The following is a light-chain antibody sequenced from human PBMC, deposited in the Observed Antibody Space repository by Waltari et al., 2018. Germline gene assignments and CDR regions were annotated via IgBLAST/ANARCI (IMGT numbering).Light chain of an antibody. J-gene: IGKJ4*01. V-gene: IGKV2-29*02. CDR1: QSLLHSDGHTF. CDR2: DGS. Sequence: VMTKTPRTLSVTPGQPACIACKASQSLLHSDGHTFLFWYMQKPGQSPHLLIYDGSSRFSGVPARFSGSGSGTEFTLKISRVEAEDTGVYYCMQGVHLPLTFGGGTKVEI. CDR3: MQGVHLPLT.